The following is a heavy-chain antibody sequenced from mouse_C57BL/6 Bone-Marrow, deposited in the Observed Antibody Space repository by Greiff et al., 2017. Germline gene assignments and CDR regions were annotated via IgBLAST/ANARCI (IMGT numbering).Heavy chain of an antibody. CDR1: GYTFTDYY. J-gene: IGHJ4*01. CDR2: INPKNGGT. V-gene: IGHV1-26*01. Sequence: VQLQQSGPELVKPGASVKISCKASGYTFTDYYMNWVKQSHGKSLEWIGDINPKNGGTSYNQKFKGKATLTVDKSSSKAYMELRSLTSEGSAVYYCVSPRGLPHSAMDYWGQGTSVTVSA. CDR3: VSPRGLPHSAMDY. D-gene: IGHD2-2*01.